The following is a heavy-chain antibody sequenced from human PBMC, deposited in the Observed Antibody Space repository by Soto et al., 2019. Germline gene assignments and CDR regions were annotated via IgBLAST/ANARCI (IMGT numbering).Heavy chain of an antibody. J-gene: IGHJ4*02. V-gene: IGHV3-23*01. CDR1: GFTFSGYA. CDR3: AKEGCSGTYHLYYIDF. CDR2: ISGSGGTT. D-gene: IGHD3-10*02. Sequence: GSLRLSCAASGFTFSGYAMSWVRQAPGQGLEWVSSISGSGGTTYYTDSVKGRFTVSRDKSNNTLFLQMNSLRAEDTALYYCAKEGCSGTYHLYYIDFWGQGTRVTVSS.